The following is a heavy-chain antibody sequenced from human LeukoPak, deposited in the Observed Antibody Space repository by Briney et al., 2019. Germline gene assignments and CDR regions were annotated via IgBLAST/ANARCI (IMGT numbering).Heavy chain of an antibody. CDR2: ISGSGGST. J-gene: IGHJ3*02. CDR1: GFTFSSYA. Sequence: GGSLRLSCAASGFTFSSYAMSWVRQAPGKGLEWVSAISGSGGSTYYADSVKGRFTISRDNAKNSLYLQMNSLRAEDTAVYYCAREGIVGARARAFDIWGQGTMVTVSS. CDR3: AREGIVGARARAFDI. V-gene: IGHV3-23*01. D-gene: IGHD1-26*01.